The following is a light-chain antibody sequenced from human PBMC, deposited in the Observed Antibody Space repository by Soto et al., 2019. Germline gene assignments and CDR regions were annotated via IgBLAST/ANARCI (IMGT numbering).Light chain of an antibody. J-gene: IGKJ5*01. CDR1: QGIRND. CDR2: DAS. CDR3: QQYYSYST. Sequence: DIQMTQSPSSLSASVGDRVTITCRASQGIRNDFGWYQQKPGKAPKPLIFDASTLKTGVPSRFGGSGSGAEFNFTITGLQPDDFATYFCQQYYSYSTFGQGTRLEIK. V-gene: IGKV1-17*01.